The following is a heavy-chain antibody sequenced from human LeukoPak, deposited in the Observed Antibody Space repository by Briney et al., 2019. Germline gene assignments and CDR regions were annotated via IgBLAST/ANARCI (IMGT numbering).Heavy chain of an antibody. CDR2: IYTSGST. J-gene: IGHJ3*02. CDR1: GGSISSGSYY. D-gene: IGHD5-12*01. CDR3: ARSRVATDAFDI. Sequence: PSETLSLTCTVSGGSISSGSYYWSWIRQPAGKGLEWIGRIYTSGSTNYDPSLKSRVTISVDTSKNQFSLKLSSVTAADTAVYYCARSRVATDAFDIWGQGTMVTLS. V-gene: IGHV4-61*02.